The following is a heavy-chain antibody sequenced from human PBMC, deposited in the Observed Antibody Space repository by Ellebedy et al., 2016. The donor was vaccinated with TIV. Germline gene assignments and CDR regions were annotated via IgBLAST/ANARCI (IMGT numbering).Heavy chain of an antibody. CDR2: IKEDGSEK. V-gene: IGHV3-7*03. CDR1: GFTFSSYW. J-gene: IGHJ4*02. CDR3: TNSDPYSSGWLFES. Sequence: GESLKISCAASGFTFSSYWMSWVRQAPGKGLEWVANIKEDGSEKNYVDSVKGRFTISRNNAKNSLYLQMHSLRAEGTALYYCTNSDPYSSGWLFESWGQGSLVTVSS. D-gene: IGHD6-19*01.